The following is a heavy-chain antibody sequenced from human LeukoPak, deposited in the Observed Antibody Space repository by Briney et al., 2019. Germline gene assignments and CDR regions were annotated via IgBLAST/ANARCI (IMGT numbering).Heavy chain of an antibody. CDR1: GGSFSGYY. D-gene: IGHD6-6*01. Sequence: PSETLSLTCAVYGGSFSGYYWSWIRQPPGKGLEWIGEINHSGSTNYNPSLKSRVTISVDTSKNQFSLKLSSVTAADTAVYYCARGYRWAARPWAYWGQGTLVTVSS. CDR3: ARGYRWAARPWAY. CDR2: INHSGST. V-gene: IGHV4-34*01. J-gene: IGHJ4*02.